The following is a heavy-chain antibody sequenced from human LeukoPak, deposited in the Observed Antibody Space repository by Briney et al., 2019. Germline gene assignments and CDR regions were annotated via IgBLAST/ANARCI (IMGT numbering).Heavy chain of an antibody. CDR1: GGSFTDYY. Sequence: SETLSLTCAVYGGSFTDYYWGWLRQAPGKGLEWIGEVNHSGTTNYNPSLKSRVTISVDTSKNQFSLKVTSVTAADTALYYCARAYNGYDYPWGQGTLVTVSS. CDR3: ARAYNGYDYP. V-gene: IGHV4-34*01. CDR2: VNHSGTT. D-gene: IGHD5-12*01. J-gene: IGHJ5*02.